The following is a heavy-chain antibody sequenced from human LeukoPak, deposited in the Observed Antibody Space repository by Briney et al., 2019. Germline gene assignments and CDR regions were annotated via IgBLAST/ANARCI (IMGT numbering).Heavy chain of an antibody. Sequence: SVKVSCKASGYTFTGYYMHWVRQAPGQGLEWMGWINPNSGGTNYAQKFQGRVTMTRDTSISTAYMELSRLRSDDTAVYYCARTVEHYYYYYMDVWGKGTTVTVSS. CDR3: ARTVEHYYYYYMDV. V-gene: IGHV1-2*02. D-gene: IGHD4-11*01. CDR2: INPNSGGT. J-gene: IGHJ6*03. CDR1: GYTFTGYY.